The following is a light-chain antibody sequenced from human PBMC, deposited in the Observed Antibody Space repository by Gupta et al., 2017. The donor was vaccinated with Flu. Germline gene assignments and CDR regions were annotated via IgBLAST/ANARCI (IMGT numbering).Light chain of an antibody. V-gene: IGKV4-1*01. CDR2: WAS. J-gene: IGKJ1*01. Sequence: DTVMTQSPDSLTASLGERATMNCKSIQSVLYSTNNKNYLAWYQQKPGQPPRLLIYWASTRESGAPDRISGSGSATEFTLTPSRLQAKDLALYYGQQDYSTRTFGQGTKVEIK. CDR3: QQDYSTRT. CDR1: QSVLYSTNNKNY.